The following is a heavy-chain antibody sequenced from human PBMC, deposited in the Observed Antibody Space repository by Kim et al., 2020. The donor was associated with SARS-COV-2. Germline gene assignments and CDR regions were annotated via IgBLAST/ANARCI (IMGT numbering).Heavy chain of an antibody. V-gene: IGHV3-33*01. J-gene: IGHJ6*03. CDR1: GFTFSSYG. CDR2: IWYDGSNK. Sequence: GGSLRLSCAASGFTFSSYGMHWVRQAPGKGLEWVAVIWYDGSNKYYADSVKGRFTISRDNSKNTLYLQINSLRAEDTAVYYCARDDERYYYYYMDVWGKGTTVTVSS. CDR3: ARDDERYYYYYMDV.